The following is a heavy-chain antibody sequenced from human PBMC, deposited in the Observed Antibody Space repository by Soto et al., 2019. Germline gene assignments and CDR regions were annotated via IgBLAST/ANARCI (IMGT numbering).Heavy chain of an antibody. Sequence: EVQLLESGGGLVQPGGSLRLSCAASGFTFSSYAMSWVRQAPGKGLEWVSAISGSGGSTYYADSVKGRFTISRDNSKNTLYLQMNSLRAEDTAVYYCANSPLWLGELSDYWGQGTLVTVSS. CDR2: ISGSGGST. V-gene: IGHV3-23*01. CDR3: ANSPLWLGELSDY. D-gene: IGHD3-10*01. J-gene: IGHJ4*02. CDR1: GFTFSSYA.